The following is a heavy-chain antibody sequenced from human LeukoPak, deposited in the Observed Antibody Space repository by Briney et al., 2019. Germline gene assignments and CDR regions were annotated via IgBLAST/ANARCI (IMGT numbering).Heavy chain of an antibody. V-gene: IGHV3-23*01. CDR2: ISGGGGST. D-gene: IGHD6-19*01. J-gene: IGHJ4*02. Sequence: PGGSLRLSCAASGFTFNNYAMSWVRQAPGKGLEWVSTISGGGGSTYSADSVKGRFTISRDNSKNTLYLQMNSLRAEDTAVYYCARRSGIAVAGAFDYWGQGTLVTVSS. CDR1: GFTFNNYA. CDR3: ARRSGIAVAGAFDY.